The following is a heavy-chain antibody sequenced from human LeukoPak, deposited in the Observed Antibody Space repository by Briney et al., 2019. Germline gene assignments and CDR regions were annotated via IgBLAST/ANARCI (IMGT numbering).Heavy chain of an antibody. CDR2: IYYSGST. J-gene: IGHJ5*02. CDR1: GGSISSYY. V-gene: IGHV4-59*01. Sequence: SETLSLTCTVSGGSISSYYWSWIRQPPGKGLEWIGYIYYSGSTNYNPSLKSRVTISVDTSKNQFSLKLSSVTAADTAVYYCARDPRDYCGSGSTPGWFDPWGQGTLVTVSS. CDR3: ARDPRDYCGSGSTPGWFDP. D-gene: IGHD3-10*01.